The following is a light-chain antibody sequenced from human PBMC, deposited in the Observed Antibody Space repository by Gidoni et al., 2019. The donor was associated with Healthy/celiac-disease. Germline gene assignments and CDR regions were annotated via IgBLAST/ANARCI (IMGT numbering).Light chain of an antibody. CDR3: SSYTSSSTLV. J-gene: IGLJ1*01. V-gene: IGLV2-14*01. Sequence: QFALTHPAPVSGSPGQSITISCTGTSSDVGGYNYVSWYQQHPGKAPKLMIYDVSNRPSGVSNRFSGSKSGNTASLTISGLQAEDEADYYCSSYTSSSTLVFGTGTKVTVL. CDR1: SSDVGGYNY. CDR2: DVS.